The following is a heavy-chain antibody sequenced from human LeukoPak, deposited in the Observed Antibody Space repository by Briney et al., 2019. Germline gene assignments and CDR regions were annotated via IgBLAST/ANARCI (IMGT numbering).Heavy chain of an antibody. D-gene: IGHD3-10*01. CDR2: IIPIFGTA. Sequence: SVKVSCRASGGTFSSYAISWVRQAPGQGLEWMGGIIPIFGTANYAQKFQGRVTITADESTSTAYMELSSLRSENTAVYYCARDYGSGSYYDYWGQGTLVTVFS. CDR3: ARDYGSGSYYDY. CDR1: GGTFSSYA. V-gene: IGHV1-69*01. J-gene: IGHJ4*02.